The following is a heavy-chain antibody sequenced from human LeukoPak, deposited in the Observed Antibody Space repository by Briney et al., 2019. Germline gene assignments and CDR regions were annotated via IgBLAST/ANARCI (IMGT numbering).Heavy chain of an antibody. V-gene: IGHV1-69*05. Sequence: ASVKVSCKASGGTFSSYAISWVRQAPGQGLEWMGGIIPIFGTANYAQKLQGRVTMTTDTSTSTAYMELRSLRSDDTAVYYCARDPAASPFIAAAGKWALVDGNYYYGMDVWGQGTTVTVSS. CDR2: IIPIFGTA. J-gene: IGHJ6*02. CDR3: ARDPAASPFIAAAGKWALVDGNYYYGMDV. CDR1: GGTFSSYA. D-gene: IGHD6-13*01.